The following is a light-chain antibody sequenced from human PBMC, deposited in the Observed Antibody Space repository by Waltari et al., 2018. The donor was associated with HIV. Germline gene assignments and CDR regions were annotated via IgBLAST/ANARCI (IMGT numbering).Light chain of an antibody. CDR3: CSYAGIRTLV. V-gene: IGLV2-23*02. CDR1: SSDVGAYDY. Sequence: QSALTQPASVSGSPGQSITISCTGTSSDVGAYDYVSWYQQYPGKPPKFIIYDVNKRPSGVASRFSGSKAGNTASLTISGLQAEDEADYYCCSYAGIRTLVFGGGTKVTVL. CDR2: DVN. J-gene: IGLJ3*02.